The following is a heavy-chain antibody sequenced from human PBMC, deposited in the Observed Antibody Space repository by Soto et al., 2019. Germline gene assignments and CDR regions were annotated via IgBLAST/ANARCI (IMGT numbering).Heavy chain of an antibody. CDR3: ARDPIEYCTNGVCYPPGY. CDR2: ISSSSYI. CDR1: GFTFSSYS. D-gene: IGHD2-8*01. V-gene: IGHV3-21*01. Sequence: GGSLRLSCAASGFTFSSYSMNWVRQAPGKGLEWVSSISSSSYIYYADSVKGRFTISRDNAKNSLYLQMNSLRAEDTAVYYCARDPIEYCTNGVCYPPGYWGQGTLVTVSS. J-gene: IGHJ4*02.